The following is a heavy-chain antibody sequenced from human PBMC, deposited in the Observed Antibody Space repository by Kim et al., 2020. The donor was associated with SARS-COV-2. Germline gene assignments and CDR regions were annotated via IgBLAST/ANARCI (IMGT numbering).Heavy chain of an antibody. Sequence: GGSLRLSCAASGFTFSSYGMHWVRQAPGKGLEWVAVIWYDGSNKYYADSVKGRFTISRDNSKNTLYLQMNSLRAEDTAVYYCAKNARIVGAIDYYYYGMDVWGQGTTVTVSS. CDR3: AKNARIVGAIDYYYYGMDV. V-gene: IGHV3-33*06. CDR1: GFTFSSYG. CDR2: IWYDGSNK. D-gene: IGHD1-26*01. J-gene: IGHJ6*02.